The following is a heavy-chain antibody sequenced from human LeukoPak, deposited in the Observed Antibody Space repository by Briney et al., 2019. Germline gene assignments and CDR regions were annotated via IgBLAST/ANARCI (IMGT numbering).Heavy chain of an antibody. CDR2: IYYSGST. D-gene: IGHD6-6*01. CDR1: GGSISSSSYY. V-gene: IGHV4-39*01. Sequence: SETLSLTCTVSGGSISSSSYYWGWIRQPPGKGLEWIGSIYYSGSTYYNTSLKSRVTISVDTSKNQFSLKLSSVTAAGTAVYYCARHALKSSSPFDYWGQGTLVTVSS. J-gene: IGHJ4*02. CDR3: ARHALKSSSPFDY.